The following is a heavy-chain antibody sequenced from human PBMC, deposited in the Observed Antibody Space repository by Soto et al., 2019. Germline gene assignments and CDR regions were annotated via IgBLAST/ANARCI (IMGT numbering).Heavy chain of an antibody. J-gene: IGHJ4*02. Sequence: PSETLSLTCTVSGGSISSYYCSWIRQPPGKGLEWIGYIYYSGSTNYNPSLKSRVTISVDTSKNQFSLKLSSVTAADTAVYYCARVPHHDYFDYWGQGTLVTVSS. CDR2: IYYSGST. V-gene: IGHV4-59*01. CDR3: ARVPHHDYFDY. CDR1: GGSISSYY.